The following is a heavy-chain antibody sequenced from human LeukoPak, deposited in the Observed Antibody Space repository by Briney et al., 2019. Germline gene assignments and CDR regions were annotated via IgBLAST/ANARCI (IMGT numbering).Heavy chain of an antibody. CDR1: GFTFSSYA. CDR2: ISGSGGST. V-gene: IGHV3-23*01. D-gene: IGHD3-3*01. Sequence: GGSLRLSCAASGFTFSSYAMSWVRQAPGKGLEWVTAISGSGGSTYYAGSVKGRFTISRDNSKNTLYLQMNSLRAEDTAVYYCAKNQDFGVVILRSYFDYWGQGTLVTVSS. J-gene: IGHJ4*02. CDR3: AKNQDFGVVILRSYFDY.